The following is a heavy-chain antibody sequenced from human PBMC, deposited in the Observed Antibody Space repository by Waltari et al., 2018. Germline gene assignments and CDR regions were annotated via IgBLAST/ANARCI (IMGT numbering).Heavy chain of an antibody. Sequence: QVQLVQSGAEVTKPGASVKVSCKPSGYTFTDYHIHWVRQAPGQGLEWMGWINPKSGGTYYAQTLQGWVTMTRETSTSTVYMELSSLKSDDTAMYYCARRSCTGECYAPYVYWGQGSLVTVSS. D-gene: IGHD2-8*02. V-gene: IGHV1-2*04. CDR2: INPKSGGT. CDR3: ARRSCTGECYAPYVY. J-gene: IGHJ4*02. CDR1: GYTFTDYH.